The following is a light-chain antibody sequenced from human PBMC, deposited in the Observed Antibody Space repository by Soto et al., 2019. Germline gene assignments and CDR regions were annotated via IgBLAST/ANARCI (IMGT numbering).Light chain of an antibody. J-gene: IGKJ1*01. CDR2: KAS. CDR3: QHYNSYSEA. Sequence: DIQMTQSPSTLSGSVDDRVTITCRASQTISSWLAWYQQKPGKAPKRLIYKASTLKSGVPSTFSGSGSGTEFTLTISSLQPDDFATYYCQHYNSYSEAFGQGTKVDIK. V-gene: IGKV1-5*03. CDR1: QTISSW.